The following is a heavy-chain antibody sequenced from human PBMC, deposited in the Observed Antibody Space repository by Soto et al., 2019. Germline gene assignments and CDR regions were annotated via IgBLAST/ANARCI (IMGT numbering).Heavy chain of an antibody. CDR1: GFTFSDSA. CDR3: TRHEEYIWGSHGF. CDR2: IRGKPYSYAT. V-gene: IGHV3-73*01. J-gene: IGHJ4*02. Sequence: GGSLRLSCEASGFTFSDSAMHWVRQASGKGLEWVGRIRGKPYSYATAYAASVKGSFTISRDDSKNTAYLQMNSLKTEDTAVYYCTRHEEYIWGSHGFWGRGTLVTVSS. D-gene: IGHD3-16*01.